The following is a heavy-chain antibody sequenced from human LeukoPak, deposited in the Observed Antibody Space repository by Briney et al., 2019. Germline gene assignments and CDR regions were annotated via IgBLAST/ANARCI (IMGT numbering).Heavy chain of an antibody. V-gene: IGHV3-74*01. CDR2: INTDGSRT. CDR3: AKSIDSSGYWGSDY. Sequence: GGSLRLSCAASGFTFSSYWMHWVRQAPGKGLVWVSYINTDGSRTSYADSVKGRLTISRDNAKNTLYLQMNSLRAEDTAVYYCAKSIDSSGYWGSDYRGQGTLVTVSS. D-gene: IGHD3-22*01. CDR1: GFTFSSYW. J-gene: IGHJ4*02.